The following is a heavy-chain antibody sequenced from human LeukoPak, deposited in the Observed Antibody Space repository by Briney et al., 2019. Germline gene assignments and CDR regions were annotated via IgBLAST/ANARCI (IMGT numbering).Heavy chain of an antibody. CDR3: AKIKSSSWPYNPYFDY. V-gene: IGHV3-23*01. CDR1: GFTFSSYA. J-gene: IGHJ4*02. Sequence: GGSLRLPCAASGFTFSSYAMSWVRQAPGKGLEWVSAISGSGGSTYYADSVKGRFTISRDNSKNTLYLQMNSLRAEDTAVYYCAKIKSSSWPYNPYFDYWGQGTLVTVSS. CDR2: ISGSGGST. D-gene: IGHD6-13*01.